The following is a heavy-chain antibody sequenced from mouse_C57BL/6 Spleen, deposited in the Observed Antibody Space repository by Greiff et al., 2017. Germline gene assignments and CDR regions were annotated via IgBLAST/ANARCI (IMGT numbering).Heavy chain of an antibody. CDR2: IDPPDSDT. CDR1: GYAFTSSW. Sequence: VQLQQSGAELVRPGTSVKLSCKASGYAFTSSWMHWVKQRPGKGLEWIGLIDPPDSDTNYNDKFKGKATLTADTSSSTAYMQLSSLTSEDSAVDYCARADYYGSSYYVDYWGQGTTLTVSS. V-gene: IGHV1-59*01. D-gene: IGHD1-1*01. J-gene: IGHJ2*01. CDR3: ARADYYGSSYYVDY.